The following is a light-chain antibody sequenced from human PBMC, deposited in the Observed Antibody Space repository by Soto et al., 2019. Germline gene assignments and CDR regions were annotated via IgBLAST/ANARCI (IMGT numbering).Light chain of an antibody. V-gene: IGKV3-20*01. Sequence: DIVLTQSPGPLSLSPGERATLSCRASQSVSSSYLAWYQQKPGQAPRILIYGASIRATGIPDRFSGSVSGTDFTLTISRLEPEDFAVYYCQQYGSSPLTFGGGTKVEIK. CDR3: QQYGSSPLT. CDR1: QSVSSSY. J-gene: IGKJ4*01. CDR2: GAS.